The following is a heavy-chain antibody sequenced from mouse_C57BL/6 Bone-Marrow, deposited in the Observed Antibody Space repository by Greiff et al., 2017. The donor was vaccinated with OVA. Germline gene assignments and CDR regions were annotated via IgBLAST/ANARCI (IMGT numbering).Heavy chain of an antibody. J-gene: IGHJ2*01. D-gene: IGHD1-1*01. CDR2: ISSGGDYI. Sequence: EVQGVESGEGLVKPGGSLKLSCAASGFTFSSYAMSWVRQTPEKRLEWVAYISSGGDYIYYADTVKGRFTISRDNARNTLYLQMSSLKSEDTAMYYCTRVEVITTAFDYWGQGTTLTVSS. V-gene: IGHV5-9-1*02. CDR1: GFTFSSYA. CDR3: TRVEVITTAFDY.